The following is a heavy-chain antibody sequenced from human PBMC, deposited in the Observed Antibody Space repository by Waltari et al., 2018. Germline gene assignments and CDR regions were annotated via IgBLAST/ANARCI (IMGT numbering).Heavy chain of an antibody. Sequence: EVQLVESGGNLVQPGGSLRLSCAASVFLFSDSDMDWVRLAPEKGVEWVGSYRNKGRNYITEYAASVKGRFIISRDASKNSLYLQMNSLKTEDTAVYYCARDSDGDSNLDYWGQGTLVAVSS. V-gene: IGHV3-72*01. CDR3: ARDSDGDSNLDY. CDR2: YRNKGRNYIT. CDR1: VFLFSDSD. D-gene: IGHD2-21*02. J-gene: IGHJ4*02.